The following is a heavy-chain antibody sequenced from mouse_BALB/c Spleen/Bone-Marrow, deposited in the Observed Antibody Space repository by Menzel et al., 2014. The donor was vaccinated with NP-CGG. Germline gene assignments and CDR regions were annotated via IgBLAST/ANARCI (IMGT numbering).Heavy chain of an antibody. Sequence: EAQLVESGPELVKPGASVKISCKTSGYTFTEYTMHWVKQSHGKSLEWIGGINPNSGGTSYNQKFKGKATLTVDKSSSTAYMELRSLTSEDSAVYYCARPIYYDFFYWYFDVWGAGTTVTVSS. V-gene: IGHV1-18*01. CDR2: INPNSGGT. CDR3: ARPIYYDFFYWYFDV. J-gene: IGHJ1*01. D-gene: IGHD2-4*01. CDR1: GYTFTEYT.